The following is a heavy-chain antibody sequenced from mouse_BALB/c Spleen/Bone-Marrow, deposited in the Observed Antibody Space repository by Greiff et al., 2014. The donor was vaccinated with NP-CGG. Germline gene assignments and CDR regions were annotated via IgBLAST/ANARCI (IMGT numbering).Heavy chain of an antibody. CDR3: ARVSYDYFDY. Sequence: EVQRVESGGGLVKPGGSLKLSCAASGFTFSDYYMYWVRQTPEKRLEWVATISDGGSYTYYPDSVKGRFTISRDNARNNLCLQMSSLKSEDTAMYYCARVSYDYFDYWGQGTTLTVSS. CDR1: GFTFSDYY. V-gene: IGHV5-4*02. D-gene: IGHD2-4*01. CDR2: ISDGGSYT. J-gene: IGHJ2*01.